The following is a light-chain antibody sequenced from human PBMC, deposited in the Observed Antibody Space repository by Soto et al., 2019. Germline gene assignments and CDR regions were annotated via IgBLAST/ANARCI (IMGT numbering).Light chain of an antibody. CDR2: GAS. CDR1: QSVSSN. Sequence: EIVMTQSPATLSVSPGERATLSCRASQSVSSNLAWYQQKPGQAPRLLIYGASTRATGIPARFSGSGSGTEFTLTISSLQSEDFAVYYCQPNNNWRLRLTVGGGTNVEIK. V-gene: IGKV3-15*01. CDR3: QPNNNWRLRLT. J-gene: IGKJ4*01.